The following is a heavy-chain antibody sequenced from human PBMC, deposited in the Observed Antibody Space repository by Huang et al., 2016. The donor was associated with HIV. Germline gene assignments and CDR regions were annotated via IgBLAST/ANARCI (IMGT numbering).Heavy chain of an antibody. CDR1: GFTFSGSA. CDR3: TRLTMIGDGDY. D-gene: IGHD3-22*01. J-gene: IGHJ4*02. V-gene: IGHV3-73*01. Sequence: EVQLVESGGGLVQPGGSLKLSCAASGFTFSGSAMHGVRQASGKGLEWVGRIRSKANSYATAYAAAVKGRVTISREDSKNTAYLQMNSLKTEDTAVYYCTRLTMIGDGDYWGQGTLVTVSS. CDR2: IRSKANSYAT.